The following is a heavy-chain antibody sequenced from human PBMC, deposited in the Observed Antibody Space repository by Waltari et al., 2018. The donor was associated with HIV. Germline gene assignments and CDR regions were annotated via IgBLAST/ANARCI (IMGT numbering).Heavy chain of an antibody. Sequence: QVQLVESGGGVVQPGRSLRLSCAASGFTFSSYGMHWVRQAPGKGLEWVAVISYDGSNKYFADSVKGRFTISRDNSKNTLYLQMNSLRAEDTAVYYCAKEGDSGSCYYWGQGTLVTVSS. V-gene: IGHV3-30*18. CDR2: ISYDGSNK. D-gene: IGHD1-26*01. CDR1: GFTFSSYG. CDR3: AKEGDSGSCYY. J-gene: IGHJ4*02.